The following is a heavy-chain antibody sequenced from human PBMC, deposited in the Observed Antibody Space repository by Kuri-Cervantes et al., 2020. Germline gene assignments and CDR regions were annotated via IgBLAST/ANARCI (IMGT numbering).Heavy chain of an antibody. CDR2: ISSSSSYI. V-gene: IGHV3-21*01. J-gene: IGHJ4*02. D-gene: IGHD6-19*01. CDR1: GFTFSSYS. CDR3: ATIAVAATDANDY. Sequence: GGSLRLSCAASGFTFSSYSMNWVRQAPGKGLEWVSSISSSSSYIYYADSVKGRFAISRDNAKNSLYLQMNSLRAEDTAVYYCATIAVAATDANDYWGQGTLVTVSS.